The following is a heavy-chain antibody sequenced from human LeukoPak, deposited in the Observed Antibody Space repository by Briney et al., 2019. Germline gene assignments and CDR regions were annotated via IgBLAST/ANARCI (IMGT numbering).Heavy chain of an antibody. J-gene: IGHJ4*02. Sequence: GASVKVSCKASGYTFTSYGISWVRQAPGQGLEWMGWISAYNGNTNYAQKLQGRVTMTTDTSTSTAYMELRSLRSDDTAVYYCARDPLRYFDWLPRFDYWGQGTLVTVSS. CDR1: GYTFTSYG. CDR3: ARDPLRYFDWLPRFDY. CDR2: ISAYNGNT. D-gene: IGHD3-9*01. V-gene: IGHV1-18*01.